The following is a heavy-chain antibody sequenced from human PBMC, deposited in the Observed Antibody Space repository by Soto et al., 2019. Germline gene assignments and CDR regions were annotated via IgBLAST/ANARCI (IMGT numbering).Heavy chain of an antibody. D-gene: IGHD2-2*01. J-gene: IGHJ5*01. Sequence: GASVKVSFKASCYTSADFFIILLRHSPLQGLEWMGWVSGNNGASNPAPKVQGRITMTLDTSTGVSYMALRSLRSDDTAIYYCVRDQKYFRVNGKWLEFWGQGTLVTVSS. CDR3: VRDQKYFRVNGKWLEF. CDR2: VSGNNGAS. V-gene: IGHV1-18*04. CDR1: CYTSADFF.